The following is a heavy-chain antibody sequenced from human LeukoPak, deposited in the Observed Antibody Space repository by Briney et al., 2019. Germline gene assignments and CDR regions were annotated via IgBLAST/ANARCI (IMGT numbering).Heavy chain of an antibody. Sequence: GASVKVSCKASGGTFSSYAISWVRQAPGQGLEWMGRIIPILGIANYAQKFQGRVTITADKSTSTAYMELSSLRSDDTAVYYCARGVVVPAATNWYFDLWGRGTLVTVSS. CDR2: IIPILGIA. J-gene: IGHJ2*01. D-gene: IGHD2-2*01. CDR1: GGTFSSYA. CDR3: ARGVVVPAATNWYFDL. V-gene: IGHV1-69*04.